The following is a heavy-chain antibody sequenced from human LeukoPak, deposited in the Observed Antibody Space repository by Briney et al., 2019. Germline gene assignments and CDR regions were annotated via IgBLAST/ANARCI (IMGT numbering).Heavy chain of an antibody. Sequence: GESLKISCNGSGYXFTTYWISWVRQIPGKGLVWMGRIDPSDSNTNYSPSFQGHVTISADKSISTVYLQWSSLKASDTAMYFCARPAGSSSRDFQHWGQGTPVTVSS. CDR2: IDPSDSNT. CDR3: ARPAGSSSRDFQH. CDR1: GYXFTTYW. V-gene: IGHV5-10-1*01. J-gene: IGHJ1*01. D-gene: IGHD6-13*01.